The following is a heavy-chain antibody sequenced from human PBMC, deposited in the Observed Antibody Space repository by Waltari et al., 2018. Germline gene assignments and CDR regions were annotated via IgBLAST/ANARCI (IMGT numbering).Heavy chain of an antibody. CDR3: ARGTVYYYDSGSRYYMDV. CDR2: FIPMFGTT. J-gene: IGHJ6*03. Sequence: QVQLVQSGAEVKKSGSSVKVSCKASGGPFRFYAIAWVRRAPGQGLEWMGGFIPMFGTTKYAKRFQGRVTITADESTSTAFMELNSLTSEDTAVYYCARGTVYYYDSGSRYYMDVWGNGTTVTVSS. CDR1: GGPFRFYA. D-gene: IGHD3-10*01. V-gene: IGHV1-69*12.